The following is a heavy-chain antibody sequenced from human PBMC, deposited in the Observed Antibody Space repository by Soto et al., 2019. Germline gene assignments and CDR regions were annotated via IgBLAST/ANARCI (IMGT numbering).Heavy chain of an antibody. Sequence: GGSLRLSCAASGFTFSSYSMNWVRQAPGKGLEWVSSISSSSSYIYYADSVKGRFTISRDNAKNSLYLQMNSLRAEDTAVYYCASWPWGATTDYWGQGTLVTVPQ. CDR1: GFTFSSYS. CDR2: ISSSSSYI. CDR3: ASWPWGATTDY. J-gene: IGHJ4*02. V-gene: IGHV3-21*01. D-gene: IGHD1-26*01.